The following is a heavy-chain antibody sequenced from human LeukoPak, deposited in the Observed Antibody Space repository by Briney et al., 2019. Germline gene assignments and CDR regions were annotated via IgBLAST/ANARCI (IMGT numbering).Heavy chain of an antibody. CDR3: ARRGWLRSLDY. Sequence: SETLSLTCAVHGGSFSGYYWSWIRRPPGKGLEWIGEINHSGSTNYNPSLKSRVTISVDTSKNQFSLKLSSVTAADTAVYYCARRGWLRSLDYWGQGTLVTVSS. CDR2: INHSGST. CDR1: GGSFSGYY. D-gene: IGHD5-12*01. J-gene: IGHJ4*02. V-gene: IGHV4-34*01.